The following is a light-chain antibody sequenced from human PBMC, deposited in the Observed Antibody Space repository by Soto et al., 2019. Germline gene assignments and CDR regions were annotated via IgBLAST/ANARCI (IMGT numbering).Light chain of an antibody. V-gene: IGKV3-20*01. J-gene: IGKJ1*01. CDR1: QSVSNRY. CDR3: QQYDSSWT. Sequence: EIVLTQSPCTLSLSPGERATLSCRASQSVSNRYLAWYQQKPGQAPRLLIYGASSRATGIPDRFSGSGSGTDFTLTISRLEPEDFAVYYCQQYDSSWTFGQGTKV. CDR2: GAS.